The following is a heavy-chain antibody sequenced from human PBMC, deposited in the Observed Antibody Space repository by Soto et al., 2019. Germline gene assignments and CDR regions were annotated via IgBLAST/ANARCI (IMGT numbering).Heavy chain of an antibody. CDR2: ISAYNGNT. CDR3: ARVGHSYGDYSYYYYYMDV. Sequence: QVQLVQSGAEVKKPGASVKVSCKASGYTFTSYGISWVRQAPGQGLEWMGWISAYNGNTNYAKKRKGRVTMTTDTSTSTAYMELRSLRSDDTAVYYCARVGHSYGDYSYYYYYMDVWGKGTTGTVSS. V-gene: IGHV1-18*01. CDR1: GYTFTSYG. J-gene: IGHJ6*03. D-gene: IGHD4-17*01.